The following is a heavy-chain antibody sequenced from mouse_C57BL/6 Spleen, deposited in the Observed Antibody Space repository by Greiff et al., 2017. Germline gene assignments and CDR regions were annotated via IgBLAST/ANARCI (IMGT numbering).Heavy chain of an antibody. CDR3: KRGGWLLRYAMDY. CDR2: IDPETGGT. V-gene: IGHV1-15*01. D-gene: IGHD2-3*01. Sequence: VQLQQSGAELVRPGASVTLSCKASGYTFTDYEMHWVKQTPVHGLEWIGAIDPETGGTAYNQKFKGKAILTADKSSSTAYMGLRSLTSEDSAVYYCKRGGWLLRYAMDYWGQGTSVTVSS. CDR1: GYTFTDYE. J-gene: IGHJ4*01.